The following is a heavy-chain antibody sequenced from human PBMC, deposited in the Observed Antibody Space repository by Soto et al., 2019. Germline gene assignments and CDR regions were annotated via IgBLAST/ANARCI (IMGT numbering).Heavy chain of an antibody. CDR1: GGTFSSYA. CDR3: ARDWTTGGSSSWYVWFDP. V-gene: IGHV1-69*01. J-gene: IGHJ5*02. CDR2: IIPIFGTA. Sequence: VSCKASGGTFSSYAISWVRQAPGQGLEWMGGIIPIFGTANYAQKFQGRVTITADESTSTAHMELSSLRSEDTAVYYCARDWTTGGSSSWYVWFDPWGQGTLVTVSS. D-gene: IGHD6-13*01.